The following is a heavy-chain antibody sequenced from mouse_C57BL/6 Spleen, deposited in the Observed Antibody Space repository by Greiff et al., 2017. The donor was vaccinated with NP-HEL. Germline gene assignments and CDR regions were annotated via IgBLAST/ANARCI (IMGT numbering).Heavy chain of an antibody. J-gene: IGHJ2*01. D-gene: IGHD2-4*01. V-gene: IGHV1-4*01. CDR1: GYTFTSYT. Sequence: QVQLQQSGAELARPGASVKMSCKASGYTFTSYTMHWVKQRPGQGLEWIGYINPSSGYTKYNQKFKDKATLTADKSSSTAYMQLSSLTSEDSAVYYCARLPDYALDYWGQGTTLTVSS. CDR3: ARLPDYALDY. CDR2: INPSSGYT.